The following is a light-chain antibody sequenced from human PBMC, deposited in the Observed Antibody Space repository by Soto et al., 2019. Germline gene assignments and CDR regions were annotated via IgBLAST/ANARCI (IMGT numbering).Light chain of an antibody. CDR2: GVS. CDR1: RSDIGSYNY. CDR3: ISYTGSSTSYV. Sequence: QSVLTQPASVSGSPGQSITISCSGTRSDIGSYNYVAWYQQFPGKTPKILIYGVSNRPSGVSSRFPGSKSGNTASLTISGLQAEDEADYYCISYTGSSTSYVFGSGTQLTVL. V-gene: IGLV2-14*01. J-gene: IGLJ1*01.